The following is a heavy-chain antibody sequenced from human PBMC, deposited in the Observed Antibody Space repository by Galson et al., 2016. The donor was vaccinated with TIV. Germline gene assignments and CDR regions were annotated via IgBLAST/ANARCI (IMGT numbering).Heavy chain of an antibody. CDR3: TRAAGKNGASCYATCETFDI. D-gene: IGHD2-2*01. CDR1: GDSVSSDSAA. CDR2: TYYRSRWYY. V-gene: IGHV6-1*01. Sequence: CAISGDSVSSDSAAWNWVRQSPSRGLEWLGRTYYRSRWYYDYKVSVKSRITINPDTSKSQFSPQLNSVTPEDTAVYYCTRAAGKNGASCYATCETFDIWGQGTMVTVSS. J-gene: IGHJ3*02.